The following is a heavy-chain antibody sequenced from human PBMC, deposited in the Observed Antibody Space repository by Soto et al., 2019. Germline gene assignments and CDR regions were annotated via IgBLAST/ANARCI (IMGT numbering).Heavy chain of an antibody. Sequence: QVPLEESGGGLVKPGGSLRLSCAASGFTFSAVYMSWIRQAPNKGLEYISYISSSGTTANYADSVKGRFTISRDNAKNSLYLQMNSLRAEDTAVYYCARDRGAVTGQYFDYWGQGALVTVFS. V-gene: IGHV3-11*01. D-gene: IGHD6-19*01. J-gene: IGHJ4*02. CDR2: ISSSGTTA. CDR3: ARDRGAVTGQYFDY. CDR1: GFTFSAVY.